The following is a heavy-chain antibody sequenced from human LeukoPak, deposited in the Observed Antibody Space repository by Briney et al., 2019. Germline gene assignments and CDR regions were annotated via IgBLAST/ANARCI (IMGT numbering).Heavy chain of an antibody. CDR1: GFTFSNSG. CDR3: ARDLEGVGATQGFDY. Sequence: GGSLRLSCAASGFTFSNSGMHWVGQAPGKGLEWVAIIWDDGGSKYYADSVKGRFTISRDNSKNTLYLQMHSLRAEDTAVYYCARDLEGVGATQGFDYWGQGTLVTVSS. V-gene: IGHV3-33*01. J-gene: IGHJ4*02. D-gene: IGHD1-26*01. CDR2: IWDDGGSK.